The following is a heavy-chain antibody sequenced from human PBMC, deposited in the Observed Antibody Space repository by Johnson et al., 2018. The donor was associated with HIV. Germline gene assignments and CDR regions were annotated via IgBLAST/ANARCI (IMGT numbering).Heavy chain of an antibody. V-gene: IGHV3-30*02. CDR3: ARGEGIMNAFDI. D-gene: IGHD3-16*01. CDR2: IRYDGSNK. J-gene: IGHJ3*02. Sequence: QVQLVESGGGVVQPGGSLRLSCAASGFIFSSYGMHWVRQAPGQGLERVAFIRYDGSNKYYADSVKGRFTISRDNSKNTLYLQMNSLRAEDTAVYDCARGEGIMNAFDIWGQGTMVTVSS. CDR1: GFIFSSYG.